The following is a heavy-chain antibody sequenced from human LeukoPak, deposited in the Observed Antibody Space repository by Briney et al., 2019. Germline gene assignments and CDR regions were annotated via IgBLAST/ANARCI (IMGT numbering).Heavy chain of an antibody. CDR2: IYYSGST. Sequence: PSETLSLTCTVSGGSISSSSYYWGWIRQPPGKGPEWIGSIYYSGSTYYNPSLKSRVTISVDTSKNQFSLKLSSVTAADTAVYYCARHRYDFWSGYSNPNWFDPWGQGTLVTVSS. D-gene: IGHD3-3*01. CDR3: ARHRYDFWSGYSNPNWFDP. J-gene: IGHJ5*02. V-gene: IGHV4-39*01. CDR1: GGSISSSSYY.